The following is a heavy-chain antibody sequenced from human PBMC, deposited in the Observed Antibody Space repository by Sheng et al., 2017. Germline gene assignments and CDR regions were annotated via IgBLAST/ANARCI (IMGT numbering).Heavy chain of an antibody. D-gene: IGHD3-10*01. Sequence: QVQLVESGGGVVQPGRSLRLSCAASGFTFSSYGMHWVRQAPGKGLEWVAVIWYDGSNKYYADSVKGRFTISRDNSKNTLYLQMNSLRAEDTAVYYCAREENYIFDYWGQGTLITVSS. CDR3: AREENYIFDY. V-gene: IGHV3-33*01. J-gene: IGHJ4*02. CDR2: IWYDGSNK. CDR1: GFTFSSYG.